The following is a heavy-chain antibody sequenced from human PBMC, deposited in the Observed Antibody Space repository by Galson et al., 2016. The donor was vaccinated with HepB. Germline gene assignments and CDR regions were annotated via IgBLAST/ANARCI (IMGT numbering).Heavy chain of an antibody. V-gene: IGHV2-5*02. J-gene: IGHJ4*02. Sequence: PALVKPTQTLTLTCTFSGFSLNTNGVAVGWIRHPPGKVLEWLALIYWDDDKRYSSSLSSRLNITKDTSKNQVVLTVTAMGPADTATYYCAHKPGGSDGYHYHYFDSWGQGTLVTVSS. CDR3: AHKPGGSDGYHYHYFDS. D-gene: IGHD3-22*01. CDR2: IYWDDDK. CDR1: GFSLNTNGVA.